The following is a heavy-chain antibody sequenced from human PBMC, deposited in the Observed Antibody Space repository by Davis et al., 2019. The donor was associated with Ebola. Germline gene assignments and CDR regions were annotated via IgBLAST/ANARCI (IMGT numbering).Heavy chain of an antibody. V-gene: IGHV1-69*06. D-gene: IGHD1-26*01. Sequence: AASVKVSCKASGGTFSSYAISWVRQAPGQGLEWMGGIIPIFGTANYAQKFQGRVTITADKSTSTAYMELSSLRSGDTAVYYCARALFGSYYYFDYWGQGTLVTVSS. CDR1: GGTFSSYA. J-gene: IGHJ4*02. CDR3: ARALFGSYYYFDY. CDR2: IIPIFGTA.